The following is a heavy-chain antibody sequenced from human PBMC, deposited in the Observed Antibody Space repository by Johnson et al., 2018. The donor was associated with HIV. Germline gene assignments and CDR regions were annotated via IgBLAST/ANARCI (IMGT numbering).Heavy chain of an antibody. J-gene: IGHJ3*02. Sequence: QVQLVESGGGLVKPGGSLRLSCAASGFTFSNAWMSWVRQAPGKGLEWVAVISYDGRNKYYADSEQGRFTISRDNSKNTLYLQMNSLRAEDTAVYYCRVVTGAFDIWGQGTMVTVSS. CDR2: ISYDGRNK. CDR1: GFTFSNAW. D-gene: IGHD4-23*01. CDR3: RVVTGAFDI. V-gene: IGHV3-30*03.